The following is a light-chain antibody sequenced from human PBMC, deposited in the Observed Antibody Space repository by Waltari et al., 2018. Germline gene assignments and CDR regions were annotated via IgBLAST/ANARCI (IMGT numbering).Light chain of an antibody. Sequence: VVLTQSPVTLSLSPGETATLSCRTSQTIGTYLAWYQHKLGQSPRLLIYDASTRATGIPARVSGSGSGTDFTLTISGLEAEDSAFYYCQQRYNWPPLTFGGGTKVQTK. J-gene: IGKJ4*01. V-gene: IGKV3-11*01. CDR1: QTIGTY. CDR3: QQRYNWPPLT. CDR2: DAS.